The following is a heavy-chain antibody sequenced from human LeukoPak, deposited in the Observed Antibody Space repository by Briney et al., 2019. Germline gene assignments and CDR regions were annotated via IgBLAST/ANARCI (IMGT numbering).Heavy chain of an antibody. J-gene: IGHJ4*02. V-gene: IGHV3-23*01. Sequence: PGGSLRLSCAASGFTFNNYAMSWVRQAPGKGLEWVSGITNSGDSTYYADSVKGRFTISRDNSKNTLYLQMNSLRAEDTAVYYCAILSCGIAAAGTEDYWGQGTLVTVSS. CDR3: AILSCGIAAAGTEDY. CDR1: GFTFNNYA. D-gene: IGHD6-13*01. CDR2: ITNSGDST.